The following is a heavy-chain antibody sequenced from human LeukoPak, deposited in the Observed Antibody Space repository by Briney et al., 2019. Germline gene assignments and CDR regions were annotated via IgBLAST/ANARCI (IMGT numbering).Heavy chain of an antibody. D-gene: IGHD1-7*01. CDR2: INHSGST. CDR1: GGSFSGYY. Sequence: SETLSLTCAVYGGSFSGYYWSWIRQPPGKGLEWIGEINHSGSTNYDPSLKSRVTISVDTSKNQFSLKLSSVTAADTAVYYCARPLYNWNSRFAFDIWGQGTMVTVSS. V-gene: IGHV4-34*01. CDR3: ARPLYNWNSRFAFDI. J-gene: IGHJ3*02.